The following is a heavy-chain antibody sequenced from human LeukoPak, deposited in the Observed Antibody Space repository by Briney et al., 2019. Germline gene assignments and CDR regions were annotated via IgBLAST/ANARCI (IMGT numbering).Heavy chain of an antibody. D-gene: IGHD6-13*01. CDR3: ARDPPAAAGTNRYYMDV. Sequence: GGSLRLSCAASGFTFDDYAMHWVRQAPGKGLEWVSGISWNSGTIAYADSVKGRFTISRDNAKNSLHLQMNSLRAEDTAVYYCARDPPAAAGTNRYYMDVWGKGTTVTVSS. J-gene: IGHJ6*03. V-gene: IGHV3-9*01. CDR1: GFTFDDYA. CDR2: ISWNSGTI.